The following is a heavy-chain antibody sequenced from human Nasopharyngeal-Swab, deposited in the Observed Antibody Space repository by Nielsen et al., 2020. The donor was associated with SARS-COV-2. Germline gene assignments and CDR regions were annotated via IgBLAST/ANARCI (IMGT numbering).Heavy chain of an antibody. CDR3: TTDFYFDY. J-gene: IGHJ4*02. V-gene: IGHV3-73*01. CDR1: GSIFSASA. CDR2: IGDKEHNYAT. Sequence: GGPWSPSGAPQGSIFSASAINWSRKPPGKGWDGVALIGDKEHNYATTYGASVQGRFTISRDDSKNTAFLQMDGLKTEDTALYYCTTDFYFDYWGQGALVTVSS.